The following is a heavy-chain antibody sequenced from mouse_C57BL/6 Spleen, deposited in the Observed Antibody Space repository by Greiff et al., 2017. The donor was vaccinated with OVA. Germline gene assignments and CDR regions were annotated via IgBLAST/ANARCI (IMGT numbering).Heavy chain of an antibody. V-gene: IGHV1-15*01. CDR3: TRSSYYYGSSQYYAMDY. J-gene: IGHJ4*01. CDR2: IDPETGGT. D-gene: IGHD1-1*01. CDR1: GYTFTDYE. Sequence: VQLQQSGAELVRPGASVTLSCKASGYTFTDYEMHWVKQTPVHGLEWIGAIDPETGGTAHNQKFKGKAILTADKSSSTAYMELRSLTSEDSAVYYCTRSSYYYGSSQYYAMDYWGQGTSVTVSS.